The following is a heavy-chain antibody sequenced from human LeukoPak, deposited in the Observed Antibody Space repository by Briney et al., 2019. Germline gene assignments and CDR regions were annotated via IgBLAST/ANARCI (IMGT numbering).Heavy chain of an antibody. V-gene: IGHV4-59*01. CDR2: IYYSGST. CDR1: GGSISNYY. D-gene: IGHD3-10*01. Sequence: SETLSLTCTVSGGSISNYYWSWIRQPPGKGLEWIGYIYYSGSTNYNPSLKSRVTISVDTSKNQFSLKLSSVTAADTAVYYRARVDYGSGSYRFDPWGQGTLVTVSS. CDR3: ARVDYGSGSYRFDP. J-gene: IGHJ5*02.